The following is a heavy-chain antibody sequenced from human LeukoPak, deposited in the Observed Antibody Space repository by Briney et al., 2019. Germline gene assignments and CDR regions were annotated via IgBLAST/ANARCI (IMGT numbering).Heavy chain of an antibody. CDR1: GYTFTGYY. Sequence: ASVKVSCKTSGYTFTGYYMHWVRQAPGQGLEWMGWINPNSGDTNYAQKFQGRVTMTRDTSISTAYMELSRLRPDDTAVYYCARDFEGGATSPWGQGTLVTVSS. D-gene: IGHD1-26*01. V-gene: IGHV1-2*02. J-gene: IGHJ4*02. CDR2: INPNSGDT. CDR3: ARDFEGGATSP.